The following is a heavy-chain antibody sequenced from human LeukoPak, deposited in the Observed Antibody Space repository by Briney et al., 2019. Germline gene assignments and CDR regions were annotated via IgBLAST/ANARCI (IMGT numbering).Heavy chain of an antibody. CDR3: ARELGSSCSSTSCPNWFDL. D-gene: IGHD2-2*01. CDR1: GYTFTGYY. J-gene: IGHJ5*02. CDR2: INPNSGGT. Sequence: ASVKVSCKASGYTFTGYYMHWVRQAPGQGLEWMGWINPNSGGTNFAQKFQGRVTMTRDTSISTAYMELSRLKSDDTAVYYCARELGSSCSSTSCPNWFDLWGQGTLVTVSS. V-gene: IGHV1-2*02.